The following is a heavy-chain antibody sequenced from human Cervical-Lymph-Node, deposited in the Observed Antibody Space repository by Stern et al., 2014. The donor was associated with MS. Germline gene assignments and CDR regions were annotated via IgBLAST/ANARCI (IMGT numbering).Heavy chain of an antibody. J-gene: IGHJ5*02. CDR1: GGTFSKFP. CDR3: ALSSETSDRWYSLGYDL. V-gene: IGHV1-69*01. D-gene: IGHD6-13*01. CDR2: IFPVFGTP. Sequence: VQLVQSGAEVTKPVSSVKVSCKASGGTFSKFPSSWVRQAPGQELEWMVGIFPVFGTPTYAQEFRGRVTITADVSTSTVYMELSSLRSDDTAVYYCALSSETSDRWYSLGYDLWGQGTLVTVSS.